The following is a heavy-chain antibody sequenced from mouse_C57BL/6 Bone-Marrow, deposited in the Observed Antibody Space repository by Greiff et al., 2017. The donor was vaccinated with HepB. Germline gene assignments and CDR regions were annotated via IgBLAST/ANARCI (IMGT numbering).Heavy chain of an antibody. J-gene: IGHJ3*01. Sequence: EVQRVESGGGLVKPGGSLKLSCAASGFTFSDYGMHWVRQAPEKGLEWVAYISSGSSTIYYADTVKGRFTISRDNAKNTLFLQMTSLRSEDTAMYYCARPITTVKGFAYWGQGTLVTVSA. CDR2: ISSGSSTI. CDR1: GFTFSDYG. CDR3: ARPITTVKGFAY. D-gene: IGHD1-1*01. V-gene: IGHV5-17*01.